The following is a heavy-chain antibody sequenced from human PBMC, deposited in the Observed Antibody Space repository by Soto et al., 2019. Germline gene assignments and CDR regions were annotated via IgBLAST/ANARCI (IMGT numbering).Heavy chain of an antibody. CDR3: ARSWVTGKGGMDV. Sequence: QVQLVQSGAEVKKPGASVKVSCKTSGYTFTSYGLSWVRQAPGQGLEWMGWINGYTGNTNYAQKFQGRVPMTTDTSTNTAYLDLWTLISDDTAVYYCARSWVTGKGGMDVWGQGTTVTVSS. J-gene: IGHJ6*02. CDR1: GYTFTSYG. CDR2: INGYTGNT. V-gene: IGHV1-18*01. D-gene: IGHD3-16*01.